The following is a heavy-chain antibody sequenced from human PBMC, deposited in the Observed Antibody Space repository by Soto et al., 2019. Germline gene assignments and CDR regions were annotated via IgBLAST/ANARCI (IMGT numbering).Heavy chain of an antibody. D-gene: IGHD3-16*01. CDR3: ARDYDYALDY. J-gene: IGHJ4*02. Sequence: GESLKISCKGSGYSFTSYWISWVRQMPGKGLEWMGRIDPSDSYTNYSPSFQGHVTISVDKSISTAYLQWSSLKASDTAIYYCARDYDYALDYWGQGTLVTVS. CDR2: IDPSDSYT. V-gene: IGHV5-10-1*01. CDR1: GYSFTSYW.